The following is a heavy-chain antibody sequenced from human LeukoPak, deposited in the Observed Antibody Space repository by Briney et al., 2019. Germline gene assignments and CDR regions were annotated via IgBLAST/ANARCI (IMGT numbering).Heavy chain of an antibody. Sequence: ASVKVSCKASGYTFTGHYMQWVRQAPGQGLEWMGWINPVSGGTNYAEKFQGRVTMTRDTSISTAYMELNRLRSDDTAVYYCSRGGDGYKSPWFDPWGQGTLVTVSS. V-gene: IGHV1-2*02. CDR1: GYTFTGHY. J-gene: IGHJ5*02. CDR2: INPVSGGT. CDR3: SRGGDGYKSPWFDP. D-gene: IGHD5-24*01.